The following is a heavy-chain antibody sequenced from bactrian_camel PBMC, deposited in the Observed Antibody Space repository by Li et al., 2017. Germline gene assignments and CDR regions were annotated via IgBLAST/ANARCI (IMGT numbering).Heavy chain of an antibody. Sequence: HVQLVESGGGSVQTGGSLTLSCTVSGYTTGSYRMGWFRQAPGKERELVSTIRKDGSTTYADSVKGRFAISRDDAKNAWYLQMNSLTIDDTGVYYCAACGTAYQGQGTQVTVS. V-gene: IGHV3S61*01. J-gene: IGHJ4*01. CDR2: TIRKDGST. CDR1: GYTTGSYR.